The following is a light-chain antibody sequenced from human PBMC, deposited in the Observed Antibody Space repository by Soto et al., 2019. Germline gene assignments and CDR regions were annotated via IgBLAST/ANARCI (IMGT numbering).Light chain of an antibody. CDR3: QQSYSNVALT. CDR2: AAS. J-gene: IGKJ4*01. CDR1: QYISSY. Sequence: DIQMTQSPSSLSASVGDRVTITCRASQYISSYLNWYQQKPGKAPKVLIYAASTLQSGVPSRFGGSGSGTDFTLTISNLQPEDFATYYCQQSYSNVALTFGGGTKVEIK. V-gene: IGKV1-39*01.